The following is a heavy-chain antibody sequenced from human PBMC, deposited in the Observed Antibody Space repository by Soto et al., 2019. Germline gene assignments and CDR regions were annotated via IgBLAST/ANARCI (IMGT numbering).Heavy chain of an antibody. CDR3: ASSSSWYSKLGFDP. D-gene: IGHD6-13*01. Sequence: SETLSLTCSVSGGSVSSGTHYWSWIRQPPGKGLEWIGYIYYTGTTKHNPSLKSRTTILVDTSKNQFSLKLSSVTAADTALYYCASSSSWYSKLGFDPWGQGTLVTVSS. J-gene: IGHJ5*02. CDR1: GGSVSSGTHY. CDR2: IYYTGTT. V-gene: IGHV4-61*01.